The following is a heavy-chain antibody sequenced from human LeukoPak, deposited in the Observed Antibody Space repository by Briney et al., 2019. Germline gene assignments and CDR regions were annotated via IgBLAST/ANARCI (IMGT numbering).Heavy chain of an antibody. CDR2: IWYDGSNK. V-gene: IGHV3-33*01. J-gene: IGHJ4*02. D-gene: IGHD3-10*01. CDR1: GFTFSSYG. CDR3: ARDGSGSYYNLYDDY. Sequence: SGGSLRLSCAASGFTFSSYGMHWVRQAPGKGLEWVAVIWYDGSNKYYADSVKGRFTISRDNSKNTLYLQMNSLRAEDTAVYYCARDGSGSYYNLYDDYWGQGTLVTVSS.